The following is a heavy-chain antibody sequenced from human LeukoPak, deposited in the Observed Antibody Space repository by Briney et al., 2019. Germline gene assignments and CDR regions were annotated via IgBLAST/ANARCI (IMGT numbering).Heavy chain of an antibody. D-gene: IGHD1/OR15-1a*01. CDR2: IRTDGTIT. Sequence: PGGSLSLSCAASGFTFSSYWMHWVRQAPGKGLVWVSRIRTDGTITTYADSVKGRFSISRDNAKNTLYLQVNSLRVEDTAVYYCAREGTGSYMDVWGKGTTVTVSS. J-gene: IGHJ6*03. V-gene: IGHV3-74*01. CDR1: GFTFSSYW. CDR3: AREGTGSYMDV.